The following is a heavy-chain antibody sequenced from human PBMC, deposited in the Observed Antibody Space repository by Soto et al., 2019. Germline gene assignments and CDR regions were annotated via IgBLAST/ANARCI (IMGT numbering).Heavy chain of an antibody. Sequence: GGSLRLSCAASGFTFSNYAMSWVRQAPGKGLEWVSALSGGGISTYYADSVKGRFTISRDNSKNTLFLQMHSLRAEDTAVYYCAKLIHGPAAIVDDYWGQGTLVTVSS. CDR1: GFTFSNYA. J-gene: IGHJ4*02. CDR3: AKLIHGPAAIVDDY. D-gene: IGHD2-2*01. CDR2: LSGGGIST. V-gene: IGHV3-23*01.